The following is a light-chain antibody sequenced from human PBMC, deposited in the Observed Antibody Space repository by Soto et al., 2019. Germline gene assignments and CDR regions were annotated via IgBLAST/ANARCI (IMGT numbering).Light chain of an antibody. Sequence: DVVITQSPLSLPVTPGGAASISCSSTQSILSSNGYNYVDWYLQKPGQSPRLLIYLGSNRASGVPDRFSGSGSGTDFTLRITRVEAEDVGVYHCMQALQAPPTFGQGTKVDI. CDR3: MQALQAPPT. V-gene: IGKV2-28*01. CDR1: QSILSSNGYNY. CDR2: LGS. J-gene: IGKJ1*01.